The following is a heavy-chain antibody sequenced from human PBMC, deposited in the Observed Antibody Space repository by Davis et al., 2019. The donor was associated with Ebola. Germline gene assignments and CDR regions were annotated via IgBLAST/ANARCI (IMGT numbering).Heavy chain of an antibody. CDR3: VRTTYGAPEY. J-gene: IGHJ4*02. CDR2: ISSDGGIT. Sequence: GESLKISCAASGFTFSRYWMHWVRQAPGKGLVYVSRISSDGGITSYADSVKGRFTISRDNAKSTLYLQMNSLTAEDTAAYYCVRTTYGAPEYWGQGTLVTVSS. CDR1: GFTFSRYW. D-gene: IGHD4-17*01. V-gene: IGHV3-74*01.